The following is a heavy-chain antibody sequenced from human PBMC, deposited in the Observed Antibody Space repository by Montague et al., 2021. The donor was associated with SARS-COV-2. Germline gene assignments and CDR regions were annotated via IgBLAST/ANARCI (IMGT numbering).Heavy chain of an antibody. D-gene: IGHD3-9*01. CDR3: AHLIRYYDIFTGIPFDY. V-gene: IGHV2-5*01. CDR2: IYSNDEK. Sequence: PALVKPTQTLTLTCTFSGFSLSTPNVGVGWIRQPPGKALEWVAVIYSNDEKRYSPSLRNRLTITKDTAKNQVVLSLTYVGPVDIATYYCAHLIRYYDIFTGIPFDYWGQGSQVTVSS. CDR1: GFSLSTPNVG. J-gene: IGHJ4*02.